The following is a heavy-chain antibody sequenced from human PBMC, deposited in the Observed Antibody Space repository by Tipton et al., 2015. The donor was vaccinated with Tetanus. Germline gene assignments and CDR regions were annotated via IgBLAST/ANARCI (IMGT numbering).Heavy chain of an antibody. CDR2: IYSGGST. D-gene: IGHD6-6*01. J-gene: IGHJ4*02. CDR1: GFTVSSNY. V-gene: IGHV3-53*01. CDR3: AREFLDSSSSGPLSNY. Sequence: GSLRLSCAASGFTVSSNYMSWVRQAPGKGLEWVSVIYSGGSTYYADSVKGRFTISRDNSKNTLYLQMNSLRAEDTAVYYCAREFLDSSSSGPLSNYWGQGPLVTVSS.